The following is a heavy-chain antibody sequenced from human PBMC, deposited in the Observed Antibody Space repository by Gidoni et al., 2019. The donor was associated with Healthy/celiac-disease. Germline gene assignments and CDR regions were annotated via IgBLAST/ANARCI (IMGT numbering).Heavy chain of an antibody. CDR2: IYPGDSDT. V-gene: IGHV5-51*01. J-gene: IGHJ3*02. CDR3: ARPRIAVALDAFDI. CDR1: GQSFTRYG. Sequence: EVQLVQSGAEVKKPGEALRISCKCSGQSFTRYGLGWVRQMPGKGLEWMGIIYPGDSDTRYSPSVQGQVTISADKSISTAYLQWSSLKASDTAMYYCARPRIAVALDAFDIWGQGTMVTVSS. D-gene: IGHD6-19*01.